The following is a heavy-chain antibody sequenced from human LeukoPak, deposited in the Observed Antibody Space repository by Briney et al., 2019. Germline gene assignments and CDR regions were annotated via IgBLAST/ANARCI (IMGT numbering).Heavy chain of an antibody. J-gene: IGHJ4*02. CDR2: INAGNGNT. CDR3: ARDGRSTSWTE. D-gene: IGHD2-2*01. Sequence: ASVKVSCKASGYTFASYAMHWVRQAPGQRLEWMGWINAGNGNTKYSQKFQGRVALTRDTSASTAYMELSSLRSEDTAVYYCARDGRSTSWTEWGQGTLVTVSS. CDR1: GYTFASYA. V-gene: IGHV1-3*01.